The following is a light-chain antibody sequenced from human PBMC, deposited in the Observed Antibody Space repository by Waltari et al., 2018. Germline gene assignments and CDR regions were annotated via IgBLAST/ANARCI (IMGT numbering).Light chain of an antibody. CDR2: EFN. CDR3: SSYAGSSNLI. J-gene: IGLJ2*01. V-gene: IGLV2-8*01. CDR1: SSDICSSKY. Sequence: QSALTQPPSASGSPGQSVTISCTGTSSDICSSKYVSWYQQHPPKAPKLMIYEFNTRPAGVPDRFSGSKSGNTASLTVSGLQADDEADYYCSSYAGSSNLIFGGGTKLTVL.